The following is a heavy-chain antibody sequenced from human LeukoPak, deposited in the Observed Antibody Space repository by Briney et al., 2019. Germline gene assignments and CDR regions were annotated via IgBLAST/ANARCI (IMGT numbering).Heavy chain of an antibody. CDR1: GGSISSGSYY. CDR2: IYTSGST. D-gene: IGHD3-3*01. J-gene: IGHJ3*02. V-gene: IGHV4-61*02. CDR3: ARASRFLEWLDAFDI. Sequence: SETLSLTCTVSGGSISSGSYYWSWIRQPAGKGLEWIGRIYTSGSTNYNPSLKSRVTISVDTSKNQFSLKLSSVTAADTAVYYCARASRFLEWLDAFDIWGQGTMVTVSS.